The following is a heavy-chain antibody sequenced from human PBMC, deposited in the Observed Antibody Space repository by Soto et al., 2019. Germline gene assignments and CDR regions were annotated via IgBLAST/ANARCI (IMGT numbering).Heavy chain of an antibody. CDR3: ARASLEEFYCSGGSCYSGTFDY. CDR1: GGSISSGGYY. CDR2: IYYSGST. Sequence: PSETLSLTCTVSGGSISSGGYYWSWIRQHPGKGLEWIGYIYYSGSTYYNPSLKSRVTISVDTSKNQFSLKLSSVTAADTAVYYCARASLEEFYCSGGSCYSGTFDYWGQGTLVTVSS. D-gene: IGHD2-15*01. J-gene: IGHJ4*02. V-gene: IGHV4-31*03.